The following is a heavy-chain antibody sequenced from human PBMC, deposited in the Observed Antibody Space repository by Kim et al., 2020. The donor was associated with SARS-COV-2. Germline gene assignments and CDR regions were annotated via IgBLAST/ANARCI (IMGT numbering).Heavy chain of an antibody. V-gene: IGHV3-66*01. D-gene: IGHD6-19*01. CDR2: IYSGGST. J-gene: IGHJ6*02. Sequence: GGSLRLSCAASGFIVSSNYMSWVRQAPGKGLEWVSVIYSGGSTYYADSVKGRFTISRDNSKNTLYLQMNSLRAEDTAVYYCARATTGSGWAPDVWGQGTTVTVSS. CDR3: ARATTGSGWAPDV. CDR1: GFIVSSNY.